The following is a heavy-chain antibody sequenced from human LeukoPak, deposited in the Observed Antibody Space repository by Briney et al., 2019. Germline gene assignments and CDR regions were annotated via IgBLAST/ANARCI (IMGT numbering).Heavy chain of an antibody. CDR3: ARNRQWLLADY. J-gene: IGHJ4*02. Sequence: GGSLRLSCAASGFTFTNYWMSWVRPAPGKGLEWVANTKQDETEKHYADSVKGRFTISRDNAQNSLYLQMNSLRAEDTAVYFCARNRQWLLADYWGQGTVVTVSS. CDR1: GFTFTNYW. D-gene: IGHD3-22*01. V-gene: IGHV3-7*04. CDR2: TKQDETEK.